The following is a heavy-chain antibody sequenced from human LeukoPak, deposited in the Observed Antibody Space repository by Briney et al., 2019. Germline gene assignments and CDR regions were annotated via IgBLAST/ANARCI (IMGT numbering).Heavy chain of an antibody. J-gene: IGHJ4*02. D-gene: IGHD3-22*01. CDR2: IYTSGST. Sequence: PSQTLSLTCTVSGGSISSGSYYWSWIRQPAGKGLEWIGRIYTSGSTNYNPSLKSRVTISVDTSKNQFSLKLSSVTAADTAVYYCARCPYDSSGYYPLNLDYWGQGTLVTVSS. CDR3: ARCPYDSSGYYPLNLDY. CDR1: GGSISSGSYY. V-gene: IGHV4-61*02.